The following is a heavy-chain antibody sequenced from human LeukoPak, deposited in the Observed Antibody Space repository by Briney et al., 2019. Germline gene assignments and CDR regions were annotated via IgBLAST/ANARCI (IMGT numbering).Heavy chain of an antibody. CDR1: GGTFSSYA. CDR2: IIPIFGTA. D-gene: IGHD6-13*01. CDR3: ARDLDQLPTERNSSSWSDY. Sequence: SVKVSCKASGGTFSSYAISWVRQAPGQGLEWMGGIIPIFGTANYAQKFQGRVTITTDESTSTAYMELSSLRSEDTAVYYCARDLDQLPTERNSSSWSDYWGQGTLVTVSS. J-gene: IGHJ4*02. V-gene: IGHV1-69*05.